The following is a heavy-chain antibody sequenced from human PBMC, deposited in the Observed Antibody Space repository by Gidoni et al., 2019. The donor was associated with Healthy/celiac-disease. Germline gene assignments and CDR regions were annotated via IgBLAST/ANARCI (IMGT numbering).Heavy chain of an antibody. Sequence: QVQLQESGPGLVKPSQTLSLTCPVSGGSISSGSYYWSWIRQPAGKGLEWIGRIYTSGSTNYNPSLKSRVTISVDTSKNQFSLKLSSVTAADTAVYYCARGLIYPGGMDVWGQGTTVTVSS. D-gene: IGHD3-10*01. V-gene: IGHV4-61*02. CDR1: GGSISSGSYY. J-gene: IGHJ6*02. CDR3: ARGLIYPGGMDV. CDR2: IYTSGST.